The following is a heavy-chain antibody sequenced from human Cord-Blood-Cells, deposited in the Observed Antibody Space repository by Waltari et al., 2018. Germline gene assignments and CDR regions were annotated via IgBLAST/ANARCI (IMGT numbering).Heavy chain of an antibody. J-gene: IGHJ4*02. Sequence: QVQLQESGPGLVKPSETLSLTCTVSGGSISSYYWSWIRQPAGKGLEWIGRIYTSGSTNYNPSLKSRVTMSVDTSKNQFSRKLSSVTAADTAVYYCARVGYDSSGYYFDYCGQGTLVTVSS. CDR3: ARVGYDSSGYYFDY. D-gene: IGHD3-22*01. CDR2: IYTSGST. CDR1: GGSISSYY. V-gene: IGHV4-4*07.